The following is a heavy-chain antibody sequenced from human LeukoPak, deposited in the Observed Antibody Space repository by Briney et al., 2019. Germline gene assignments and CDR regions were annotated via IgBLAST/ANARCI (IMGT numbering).Heavy chain of an antibody. D-gene: IGHD3-22*01. CDR3: AREEVTYYYDSNWFDP. CDR1: GGSISSSSYY. Sequence: SETLSLTCTVSGGSISSSSYYWGWIRQPPGKGLEWIGSIYYSGSTYYNPSLKSRVTISVDTSKNQFSLKLSSVTAADTAVYYCAREEVTYYYDSNWFDPWGQGTLVTVSS. V-gene: IGHV4-39*07. CDR2: IYYSGST. J-gene: IGHJ5*02.